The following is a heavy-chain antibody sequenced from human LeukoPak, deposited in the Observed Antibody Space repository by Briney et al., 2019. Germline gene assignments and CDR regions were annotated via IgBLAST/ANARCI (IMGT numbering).Heavy chain of an antibody. CDR3: ATKRFDYGGNSRRDDAFDI. D-gene: IGHD4-23*01. Sequence: SGTLSLTCTVSGGSISSYYWSWIRQPPGKGLEWIGYIYYSGSTIYNPSLKSRVTISVDTSKNQFSLKLSSVTAADTAVYYCATKRFDYGGNSRRDDAFDIWGQGTMVTVSS. CDR2: IYYSGST. V-gene: IGHV4-59*08. J-gene: IGHJ3*02. CDR1: GGSISSYY.